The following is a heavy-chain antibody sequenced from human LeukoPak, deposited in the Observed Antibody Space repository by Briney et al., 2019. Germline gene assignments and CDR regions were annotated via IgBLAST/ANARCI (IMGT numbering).Heavy chain of an antibody. CDR2: FYYSGST. CDR3: ASGAYTYYYMDV. J-gene: IGHJ6*03. Sequence: PSETLSLTCTVSGGSISRYYGSWIRQSPGKGLGWIGYFYYSGSTNYNPSLKSRVTISVDTSKNQFSLKLSSVTAADTAVYYCASGAYTYYYMDVWGKGATVTVSS. CDR1: GGSISRYY. V-gene: IGHV4-59*01. D-gene: IGHD3-10*01.